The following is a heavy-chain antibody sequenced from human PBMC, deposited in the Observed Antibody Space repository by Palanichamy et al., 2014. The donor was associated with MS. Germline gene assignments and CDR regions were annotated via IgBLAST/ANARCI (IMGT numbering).Heavy chain of an antibody. CDR2: ISGSGDST. CDR1: GLTFSNYA. J-gene: IGHJ5*02. Sequence: EVQLLESGGGLVQPGGSLRLSCAGSGLTFSNYAMSWVRQAPGKGLEWVSGISGSGDSTYYADSVTGRFTISRDNSKNMLYLQMNSLRAEDTAIYYCAKVESGSYPSRWFDPWGQGTLVTVSS. D-gene: IGHD1-26*01. CDR3: AKVESGSYPSRWFDP. V-gene: IGHV3-23*01.